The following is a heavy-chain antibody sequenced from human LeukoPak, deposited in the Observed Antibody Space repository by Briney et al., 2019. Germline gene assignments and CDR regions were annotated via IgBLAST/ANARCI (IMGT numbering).Heavy chain of an antibody. J-gene: IGHJ3*02. CDR3: AREARGGDFWSGYYTNAFDI. CDR2: IYYSGST. Sequence: PSETLSLTCTVSGGSISSYYWSWIRQPPGKGLEWIGYIYYSGSTNYNPSLKSRVTISVDTSKNQFSLKLSSVTAADTAVYYCAREARGGDFWSGYYTNAFDIWGQGTMVTVSS. D-gene: IGHD3-3*01. V-gene: IGHV4-59*01. CDR1: GGSISSYY.